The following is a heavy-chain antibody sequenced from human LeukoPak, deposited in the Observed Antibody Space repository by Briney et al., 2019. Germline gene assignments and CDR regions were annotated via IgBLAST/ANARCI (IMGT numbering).Heavy chain of an antibody. CDR1: GGSFSGYH. V-gene: IGHV4-34*01. D-gene: IGHD6-6*01. CDR2: INHSGST. Sequence: SETLSLTCAVYGGSFSGYHWSWIRQPPGKGLEWSGEINHSGSTNYNPSLKSRVTISVDTSKNQFSLKLSSVTAADTAVYYCARGPRIAARRYAFDIWGQGTMVTVSS. CDR3: ARGPRIAARRYAFDI. J-gene: IGHJ3*02.